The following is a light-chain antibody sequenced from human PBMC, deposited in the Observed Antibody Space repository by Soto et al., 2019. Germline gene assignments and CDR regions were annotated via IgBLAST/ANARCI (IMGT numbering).Light chain of an antibody. J-gene: IGKJ1*01. Sequence: DIQMTQSPSSLSASVGDRVTITCLASQDISIYLNWYQQKLGKAPKLLIYDTSTLGAGVPARFSGSGSGTVFTLTINSLQPEDFATYYCQQYYSYPRTFGQGTKV. CDR2: DTS. V-gene: IGKV1-33*01. CDR1: QDISIY. CDR3: QQYYSYPRT.